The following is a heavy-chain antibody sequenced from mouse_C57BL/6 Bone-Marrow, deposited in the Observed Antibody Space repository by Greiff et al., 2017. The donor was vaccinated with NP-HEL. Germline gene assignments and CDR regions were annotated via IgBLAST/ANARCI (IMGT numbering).Heavy chain of an antibody. CDR1: GYTFTSYW. V-gene: IGHV1-53*01. J-gene: IGHJ3*01. D-gene: IGHD4-1*01. CDR2: IKPSNGGT. CDR3: ARSLTGTKFAY. Sequence: QVQLQQSGTELVKPGASVKLSCKASGYTFTSYWMHWVKQRPGQGLEWIGNIKPSNGGTNYNEKFKSKATLTVDKSSSTAYMQLSSLTSEDSAVYYWARSLTGTKFAYWGQGTLVTVSA.